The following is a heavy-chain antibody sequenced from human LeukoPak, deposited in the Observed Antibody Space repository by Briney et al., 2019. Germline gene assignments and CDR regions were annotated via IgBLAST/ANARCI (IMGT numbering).Heavy chain of an antibody. D-gene: IGHD3-16*01. Sequence: PGGSLRLSCAASGFTFSSYWMSWVRQAPGKGLEWVANIKQDGSEKYYVDSVKGRFTISRDNAKNSLYLQMNSLRAEDTAVYYCARVLGEGRSRRSSAFDIWGQGTMVTVSS. V-gene: IGHV3-7*01. J-gene: IGHJ3*02. CDR3: ARVLGEGRSRRSSAFDI. CDR1: GFTFSSYW. CDR2: IKQDGSEK.